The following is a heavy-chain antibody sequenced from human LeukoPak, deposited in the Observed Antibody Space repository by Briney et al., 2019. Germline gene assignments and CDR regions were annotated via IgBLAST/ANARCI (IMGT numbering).Heavy chain of an antibody. CDR2: IYTSGST. CDR1: GGSISSGSYY. J-gene: IGHJ4*02. D-gene: IGHD6-6*01. Sequence: SETLFLTCTVSGGSISSGSYYWSWIRQPAGKGLEWIGRIYTSGSTNYNPSLKSRVTISVDTSKNQFSLKLSSVTAADTAVYYCARGEAARPFDYWGQGTLVTVSS. CDR3: ARGEAARPFDY. V-gene: IGHV4-61*02.